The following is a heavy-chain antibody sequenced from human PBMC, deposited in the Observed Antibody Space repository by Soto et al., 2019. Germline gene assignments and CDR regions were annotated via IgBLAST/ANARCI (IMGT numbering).Heavy chain of an antibody. Sequence: SETLSLTCTVSGGSISSYYWSWIRQPPGKGLEWIGYIYYSGSTNYNPSLKSRVTISVDTSKNQFSLKLSSVTAADTAVYYCARQEAYSSGWVDYWGQGTLVTVSS. CDR2: IYYSGST. CDR3: ARQEAYSSGWVDY. CDR1: GGSISSYY. V-gene: IGHV4-59*08. D-gene: IGHD6-19*01. J-gene: IGHJ4*02.